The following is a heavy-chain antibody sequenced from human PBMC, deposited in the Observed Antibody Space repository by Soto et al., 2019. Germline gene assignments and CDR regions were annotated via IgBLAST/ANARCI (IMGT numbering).Heavy chain of an antibody. Sequence: EVQLVESGGGLVQPGGSLSLSCQASGFTFSDSWMTWVGKAPGKGLEWVARIKPDESEKKYADSVKGRFSISRDNAKNSMYLQMDSLRGEDTAVYYCVRGGSNYASWGQGTLVTVSS. CDR3: VRGGSNYAS. J-gene: IGHJ5*02. CDR1: GFTFSDSW. V-gene: IGHV3-7*01. CDR2: IKPDESEK. D-gene: IGHD4-4*01.